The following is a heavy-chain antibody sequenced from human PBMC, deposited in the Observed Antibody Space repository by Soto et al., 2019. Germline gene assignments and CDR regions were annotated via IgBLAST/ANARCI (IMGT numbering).Heavy chain of an antibody. V-gene: IGHV3-7*01. Sequence: EVQLVESGGGLVQPGGSLRLSCAASGFTFSSYCMSWVRQAPGKGLEWVANIKQDGSEKYYVDSVKGRFTIYRDNAKNPLYLQMTSLRAEDTAVYYCAGAARLDYYYGMDVWGQGTTVTVSS. CDR2: IKQDGSEK. CDR3: AGAARLDYYYGMDV. D-gene: IGHD6-6*01. J-gene: IGHJ6*02. CDR1: GFTFSSYC.